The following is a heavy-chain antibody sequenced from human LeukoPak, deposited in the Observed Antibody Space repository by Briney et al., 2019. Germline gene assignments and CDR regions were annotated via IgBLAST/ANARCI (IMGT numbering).Heavy chain of an antibody. V-gene: IGHV4-59*08. D-gene: IGHD3-22*01. J-gene: IGHJ4*02. Sequence: SETLSLTCTVSGGSISSYYWSWIRQPPGKGLEWIGYIYYSGSTNYNPSLKSRVTISVDTSKNQFSLKLSSVTAADTAVYYCARASRSGYYPDYFDYWGQGTLVTVSS. CDR3: ARASRSGYYPDYFDY. CDR2: IYYSGST. CDR1: GGSISSYY.